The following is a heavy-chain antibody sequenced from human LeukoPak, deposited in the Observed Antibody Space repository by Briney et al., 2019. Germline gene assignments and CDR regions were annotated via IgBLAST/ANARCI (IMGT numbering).Heavy chain of an antibody. CDR2: INPNSGGT. D-gene: IGHD2-2*01. Sequence: ASVKVSCKASGYTFTGYYMHWVRQAPGQGLEWMGWINPNSGGTNYAQKFQGRATMTRDTSISTAYMELSRLRSDDTAVYYCASHKGNYCSSTSCRYYYYYMDVWGEGTTVTVSS. CDR1: GYTFTGYY. J-gene: IGHJ6*03. CDR3: ASHKGNYCSSTSCRYYYYYMDV. V-gene: IGHV1-2*02.